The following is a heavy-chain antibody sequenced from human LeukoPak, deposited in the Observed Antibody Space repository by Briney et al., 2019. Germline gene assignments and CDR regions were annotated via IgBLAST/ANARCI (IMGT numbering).Heavy chain of an antibody. CDR2: INHSGST. CDR1: GGSFSGYY. V-gene: IGHV4-34*01. CDR3: ARVGYSYVINDWSRTGLGAYPTKYYYHMDV. J-gene: IGHJ6*03. D-gene: IGHD5-18*01. Sequence: SETLSLTCAVYGGSFSGYYWSWIRQPPGKGLEWIGEINHSGSTNYNPSLKSRVTISGDTSKNQFSLKLSSVTAADTAVYFCARVGYSYVINDWSRTGLGAYPTKYYYHMDVWGKGTTLT.